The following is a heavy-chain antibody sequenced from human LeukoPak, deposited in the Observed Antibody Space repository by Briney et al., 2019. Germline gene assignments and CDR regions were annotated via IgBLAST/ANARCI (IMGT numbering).Heavy chain of an antibody. J-gene: IGHJ4*02. Sequence: SETLSLTCTVSGGSISSYYWSWIRQPAGKGLEWIGRIYTSGNTDYNPSLNSRVTISLDTTKNQFFLKLSSVTAADTAVYYCARADYLASAGQPFDYWGQGTLVTVSS. CDR2: IYTSGNT. V-gene: IGHV4-4*07. D-gene: IGHD6-13*01. CDR3: ARADYLASAGQPFDY. CDR1: GGSISSYY.